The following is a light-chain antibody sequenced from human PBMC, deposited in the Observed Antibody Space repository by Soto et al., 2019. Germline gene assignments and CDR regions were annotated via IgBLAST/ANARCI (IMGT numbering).Light chain of an antibody. CDR1: SSDVGGYNY. CDR2: DVS. J-gene: IGLJ1*01. V-gene: IGLV2-14*01. CDR3: SSYTSSSTLDYV. Sequence: QSVLTQPASVSGSPXQSITXSCTGTSSDVGGYNYVSWYQQHPGKAPKLMIYDVSNRPSGVSNRFSGSKSGNTASLTISGLQAEDEADYYCSSYTSSSTLDYVFGTGTKLTVL.